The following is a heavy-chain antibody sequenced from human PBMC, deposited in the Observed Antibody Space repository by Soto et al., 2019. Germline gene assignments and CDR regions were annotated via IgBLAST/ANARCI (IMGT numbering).Heavy chain of an antibody. CDR2: IIPIFGTA. Sequence: ASVKVSCKAAGYSFTSYGISWVRQAPGQGLEWMGWIIPIFGTANYAQKFQGRVTITADESTSTAYMELSSLRSEDTAVYYCARAMEWLSHLYYFDYWGQGTLVTVSS. CDR3: ARAMEWLSHLYYFDY. V-gene: IGHV1-69*13. D-gene: IGHD3-3*01. J-gene: IGHJ4*02. CDR1: GYSFTSYG.